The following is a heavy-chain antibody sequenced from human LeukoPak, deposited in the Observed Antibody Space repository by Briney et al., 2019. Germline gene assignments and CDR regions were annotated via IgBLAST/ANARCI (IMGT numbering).Heavy chain of an antibody. J-gene: IGHJ4*02. CDR3: ATRGYSYGYIFDY. D-gene: IGHD5-18*01. Sequence: GASVKVSCKASGYTFTGYYMHWVRQAPGQGLEWMGWINPNSGGTNYAQKFQGRVTMTRDTSISTAYMELSRLRSDDTAVYYCATRGYSYGYIFDYWGQGTLVTVSS. CDR2: INPNSGGT. V-gene: IGHV1-2*02. CDR1: GYTFTGYY.